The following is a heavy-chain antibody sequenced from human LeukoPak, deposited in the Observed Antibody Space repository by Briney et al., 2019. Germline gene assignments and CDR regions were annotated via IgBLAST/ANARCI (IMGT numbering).Heavy chain of an antibody. D-gene: IGHD3-16*01. CDR1: GGSISSGSYY. V-gene: IGHV4-61*01. J-gene: IGHJ6*03. CDR2: IYYSGST. Sequence: SETLSLTCSVSGGSISSGSYYWSWIRQPPGKGLEWIGYIYYSGSTNYNPSLKSRVTISVDTSKNQFSLKLSSVTAADTAVYYCGRGGGLGRYYFYMDVWGKGTTVTISS. CDR3: GRGGGLGRYYFYMDV.